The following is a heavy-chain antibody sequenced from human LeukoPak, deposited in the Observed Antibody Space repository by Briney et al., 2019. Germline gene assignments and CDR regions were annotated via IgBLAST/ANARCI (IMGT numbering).Heavy chain of an antibody. CDR2: IRYDGSNK. D-gene: IGHD3-9*01. J-gene: IGHJ4*02. CDR1: GFTFSSHG. V-gene: IGHV3-30*02. Sequence: PGGSLRLSRAASGFTFSSHGMHWVRQTPAKGLEWVAFIRYDGSNKYYADSVKGRFIISRDNSKNTLFLQMNSLRPEDTAVYYCAKGGKYDILTGYRRSRLLGDFWGQGTLVTVSS. CDR3: AKGGKYDILTGYRRSRLLGDF.